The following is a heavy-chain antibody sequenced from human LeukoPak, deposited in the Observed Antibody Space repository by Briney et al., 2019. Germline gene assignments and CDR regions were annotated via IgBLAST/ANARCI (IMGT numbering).Heavy chain of an antibody. V-gene: IGHV3-23*01. J-gene: IGHJ4*02. D-gene: IGHD6-13*01. CDR2: ITAIDGRT. CDR1: GFTFSSYY. CDR3: TKDRRGPAAGTWYFDS. Sequence: PGGSLRLSCVASGFTFSSYYMSWVRQAPGRGLEWVSSITAIDGRTYYADSVRGRFTISRDNSKNTVYLQLNSLRAGDTAIYYCTKDRRGPAAGTWYFDSWGQGTLVTVSS.